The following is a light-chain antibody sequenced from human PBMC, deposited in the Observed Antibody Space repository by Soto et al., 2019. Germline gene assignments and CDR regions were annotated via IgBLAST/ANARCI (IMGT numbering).Light chain of an antibody. V-gene: IGLV2-14*03. CDR1: SDVGTYDY. CDR3: SSYTSTSDVV. Sequence: QSALTQPASVSGSPGQSITISCTGTSDVGTYDYVSWYQQHPGKAPKLIIYDVRGRPSGVSNRFSGSKSGNTASLTISGLQAADEADYYCSSYTSTSDVVFGGGTQLTVL. CDR2: DVR. J-gene: IGLJ2*01.